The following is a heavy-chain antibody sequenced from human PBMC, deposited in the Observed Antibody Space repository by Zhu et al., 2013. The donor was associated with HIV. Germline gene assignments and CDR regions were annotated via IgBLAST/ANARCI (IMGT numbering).Heavy chain of an antibody. J-gene: IGHJ5*02. CDR1: GYPFTSYG. CDR2: IIAYNGNT. V-gene: IGHV1-18*04. D-gene: IGHD2-2*01. Sequence: QVQLVQSGAEVRKPGASVKVSCKASGYPFTSYGISWVRQAPGQGLEWMGWIIAYNGNTNYAQKLQGRVTITTDTSTRTAYMELRSLRSDDTAIYYCARGGCSSTGCYGRGHWFDPWGQGTLVTVSS. CDR3: ARGGCSSTGCYGRGHWFDP.